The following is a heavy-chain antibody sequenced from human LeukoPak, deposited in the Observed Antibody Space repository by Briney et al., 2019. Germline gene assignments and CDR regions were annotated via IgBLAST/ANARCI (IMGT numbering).Heavy chain of an antibody. Sequence: PSETLSLTCTVSGGSISSYYWSWIRQPPGKGLEWIGYIYYSGSTNYNPSLKSRVTISGDTSKNQFSLKLSSVTAADTAVYYCARGTGGDSSGYYYPSWFDPWGQGTLVTVSS. CDR2: IYYSGST. D-gene: IGHD3-22*01. V-gene: IGHV4-59*01. J-gene: IGHJ5*02. CDR3: ARGTGGDSSGYYYPSWFDP. CDR1: GGSISSYY.